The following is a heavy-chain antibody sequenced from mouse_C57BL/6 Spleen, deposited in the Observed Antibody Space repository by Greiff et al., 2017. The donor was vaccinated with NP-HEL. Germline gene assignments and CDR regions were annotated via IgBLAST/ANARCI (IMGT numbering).Heavy chain of an antibody. Sequence: EVQLQQSGPELVKPGASVKISCKASGYTFTDYYMNWVKQSHGKSLEWIGDINPNNGGTSYNQKFKGKATLTVDKSSRTAYMELRSLTSEDSAVYYCARSHYYGSRNYAMDYWGQGTSVTVSS. D-gene: IGHD1-1*01. CDR3: ARSHYYGSRNYAMDY. V-gene: IGHV1-26*01. J-gene: IGHJ4*01. CDR2: INPNNGGT. CDR1: GYTFTDYY.